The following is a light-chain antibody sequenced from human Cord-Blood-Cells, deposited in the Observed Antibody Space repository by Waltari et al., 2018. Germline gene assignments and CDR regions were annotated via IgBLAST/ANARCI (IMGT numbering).Light chain of an antibody. Sequence: ESVLTQSPGTLSLSPGERPTLSCRASQSVSSSYLAWYQQKPGQAPRLLIYGASSRATGIPDRFSGSGSGTDFTLTISRLEPEDFAVYYCQQYGSSPYTFGQGTKLEIK. CDR3: QQYGSSPYT. CDR1: QSVSSSY. J-gene: IGKJ2*01. CDR2: GAS. V-gene: IGKV3-20*01.